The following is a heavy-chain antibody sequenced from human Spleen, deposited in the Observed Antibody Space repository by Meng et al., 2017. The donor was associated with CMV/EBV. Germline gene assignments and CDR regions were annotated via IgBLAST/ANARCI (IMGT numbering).Heavy chain of an antibody. CDR2: IYHSGPT. J-gene: IGHJ5*02. D-gene: IGHD3-10*01. Sequence: GDSISRGDYPWSWIRQPPGKGLEWIGNIYHSGPTNYSPSLKSRLTISIDTSKNQFSLRLTFVTAADTAVYYCARDRANLKKYNWFDPWGQGTLVTVSS. CDR1: GDSISRGDYP. V-gene: IGHV4-30-4*08. CDR3: ARDRANLKKYNWFDP.